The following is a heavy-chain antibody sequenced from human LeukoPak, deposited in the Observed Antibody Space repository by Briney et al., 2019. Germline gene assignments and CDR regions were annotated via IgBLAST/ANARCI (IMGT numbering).Heavy chain of an antibody. J-gene: IGHJ4*02. D-gene: IGHD4-11*01. Sequence: SETLSLTCTVSGGSITSGFDYWSWIRQPAGKGLEWIGYVFHSGSTNFNPSLRSRVTFSLDTPKNQFSLKLRSVTAADTAVYYCARQRGNSNYDLFDYWGQGTLVTVSS. V-gene: IGHV4-61*10. CDR3: ARQRGNSNYDLFDY. CDR1: GGSITSGFDY. CDR2: VFHSGST.